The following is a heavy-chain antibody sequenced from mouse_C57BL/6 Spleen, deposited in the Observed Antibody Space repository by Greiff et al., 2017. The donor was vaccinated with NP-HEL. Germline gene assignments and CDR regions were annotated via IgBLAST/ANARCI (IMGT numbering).Heavy chain of an antibody. J-gene: IGHJ2*01. CDR3: ARWDYDYYFDY. Sequence: VQVVESGAELVRPGTSVKVSCKASGYAFTNYLIEWVKQRPGQGLEWIGVINPGSGGTNYNEKFKGKATLTADKSSSTAYMQLSSLTSEDSAVYFCARWDYDYYFDYWGQGTTLTVSS. V-gene: IGHV1-54*01. CDR1: GYAFTNYL. CDR2: INPGSGGT. D-gene: IGHD2-4*01.